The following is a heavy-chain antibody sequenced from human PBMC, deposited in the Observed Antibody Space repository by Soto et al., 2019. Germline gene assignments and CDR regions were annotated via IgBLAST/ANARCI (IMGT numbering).Heavy chain of an antibody. D-gene: IGHD3-10*01. Sequence: EVQLVESGGGLIQPGGPLKLSCAASGLTVGNNYMSWVRQAPGKGLEWVSLIYSTGTTKYADSVKGRFTVSRDNAKNTLYLQMNSLRAEDTAVYYCAKDGRGSGSHYNSFGYWGQGTLVTVSS. J-gene: IGHJ4*02. CDR3: AKDGRGSGSHYNSFGY. CDR2: IYSTGTT. V-gene: IGHV3-53*01. CDR1: GLTVGNNY.